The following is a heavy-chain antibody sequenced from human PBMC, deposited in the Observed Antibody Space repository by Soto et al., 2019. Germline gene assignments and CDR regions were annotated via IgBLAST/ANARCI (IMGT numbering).Heavy chain of an antibody. Sequence: GGSLRLSCAASGFTFSSYAMSWVRQAPGKGLEWVSAISGSGGSTYYADSVKGRFTISRDNSKNTLYLQMNSLRAEDTAVYYCAKGRSQLELGYYAFDIWGQGTMVTVSS. CDR2: ISGSGGST. CDR1: GFTFSSYA. V-gene: IGHV3-23*01. J-gene: IGHJ3*02. CDR3: AKGRSQLELGYYAFDI. D-gene: IGHD1-7*01.